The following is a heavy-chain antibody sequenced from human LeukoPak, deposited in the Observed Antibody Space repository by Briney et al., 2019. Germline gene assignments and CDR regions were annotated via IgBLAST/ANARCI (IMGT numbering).Heavy chain of an antibody. Sequence: GGSLRLSCAASGFTVSSNYMSWVRQAPGKGLEWVSIIYSGGSTFYADSVKGRFTISRDNAKNTLNLQMNSLRAEDTAVYYCARDLGQYYDTSDNWFDPWGQGTLVTVSS. CDR2: IYSGGST. CDR1: GFTVSSNY. J-gene: IGHJ5*02. V-gene: IGHV3-53*01. D-gene: IGHD3-22*01. CDR3: ARDLGQYYDTSDNWFDP.